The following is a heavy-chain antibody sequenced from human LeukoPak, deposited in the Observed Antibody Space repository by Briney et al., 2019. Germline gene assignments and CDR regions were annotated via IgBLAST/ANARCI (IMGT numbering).Heavy chain of an antibody. CDR2: ISSSSSYI. CDR1: GFTFSSYS. CDR3: ASSCSGGSCYSLRWFDP. Sequence: GGSLRLSCAASGFTFSSYSMNWVRQAPGKGLEWVSSISSSSSYIYYADSVKGRFTISRDNAKNSLYLQVNSLRAEDTAVYYCASSCSGGSCYSLRWFDPWGQGTLVTVSS. D-gene: IGHD2-15*01. V-gene: IGHV3-21*01. J-gene: IGHJ5*02.